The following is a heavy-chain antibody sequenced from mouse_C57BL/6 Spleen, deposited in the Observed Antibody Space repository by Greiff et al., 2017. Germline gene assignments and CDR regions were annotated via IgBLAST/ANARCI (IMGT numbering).Heavy chain of an antibody. CDR2: IWSGGST. CDR1: GFSLTSYG. D-gene: IGHD4-1*01. J-gene: IGHJ3*01. CDR3: ARGGGRTGGFAY. Sequence: VQLQESGPGLVQPSQSLSITCTVSGFSLTSYGVHWVRQSPGKGLEWLGVIWSGGSTDYNAAFISRLSISKDNSTSQVFFKMNSLQADDTAIYYCARGGGRTGGFAYWGQGTLVTVSA. V-gene: IGHV2-2*01.